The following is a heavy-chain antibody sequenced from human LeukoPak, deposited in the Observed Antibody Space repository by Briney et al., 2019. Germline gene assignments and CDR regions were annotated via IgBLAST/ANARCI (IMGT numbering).Heavy chain of an antibody. CDR3: ARLKGVGYYFDY. D-gene: IGHD3-16*01. CDR2: ISGSGGST. Sequence: QPGGSLRLSCAASGFTFSSYAMSWVRQAPGKGLEWVSAISGSGGSTYYADSVKGRFTISRDNSKNTLYLQMNSLRAEDTAVYYCARLKGVGYYFDYWGQGTLVTVSS. V-gene: IGHV3-23*01. J-gene: IGHJ4*02. CDR1: GFTFSSYA.